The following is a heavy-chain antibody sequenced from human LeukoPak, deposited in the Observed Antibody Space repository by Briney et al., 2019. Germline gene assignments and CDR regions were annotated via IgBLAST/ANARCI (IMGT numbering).Heavy chain of an antibody. J-gene: IGHJ4*02. CDR2: ISYDGSNK. V-gene: IGHV3-30*03. Sequence: GGSLRLSCAASGFTFSSYGMHWVRQAPGKGLEWVAVISYDGSNKYYADSVKGRFTISRDNAKNSLRLQMSSLRAEDTAVYYCARAFSSSSPFDYWGQGTLVTVSS. D-gene: IGHD6-6*01. CDR1: GFTFSSYG. CDR3: ARAFSSSSPFDY.